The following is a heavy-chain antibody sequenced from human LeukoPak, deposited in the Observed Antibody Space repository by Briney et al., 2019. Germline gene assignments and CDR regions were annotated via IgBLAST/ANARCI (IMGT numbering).Heavy chain of an antibody. V-gene: IGHV3-74*01. Sequence: GGSLRLSCAASGFTFSSYWMHWVRQAPGKGLVWVSRINSDGSSTSYADSVKGRFTISRDNAKNTLYLQMNSLRAEDTAVYYCARPPRTYYYDSSGYYWGNAFDIWGQGTMVTVSS. D-gene: IGHD3-22*01. CDR2: INSDGSST. CDR3: ARPPRTYYYDSSGYYWGNAFDI. CDR1: GFTFSSYW. J-gene: IGHJ3*02.